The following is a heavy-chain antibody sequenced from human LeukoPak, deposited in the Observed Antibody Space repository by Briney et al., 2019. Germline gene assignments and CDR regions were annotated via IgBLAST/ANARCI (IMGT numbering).Heavy chain of an antibody. Sequence: GGSLRLSCAVSGFTFSDHYMSWVRQAPGKGLEWISYISNSGNSIFYADSVKGRFTISRDNAKNSLYLQMNSLRAEDTAIYYCARARGAGPGAHFDYWGQGTLVIVSS. J-gene: IGHJ4*02. D-gene: IGHD3-10*01. V-gene: IGHV3-11*01. CDR2: ISNSGNSI. CDR3: ARARGAGPGAHFDY. CDR1: GFTFSDHY.